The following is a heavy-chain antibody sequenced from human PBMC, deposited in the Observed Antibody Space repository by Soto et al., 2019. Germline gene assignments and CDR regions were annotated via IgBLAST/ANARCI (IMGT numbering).Heavy chain of an antibody. CDR1: GGTFSSYA. J-gene: IGHJ4*02. V-gene: IGHV1-69*13. D-gene: IGHD6-13*01. Sequence: SVKVACKASGGTFSSYAISWVRLAPGQGLEWMGGIIPIFGTANYAQKFQGRVTITADESTSTAYMELSSLRSEDTAVYYCARDPEYSSSWCLGYWGQGTLVTVSS. CDR3: ARDPEYSSSWCLGY. CDR2: IIPIFGTA.